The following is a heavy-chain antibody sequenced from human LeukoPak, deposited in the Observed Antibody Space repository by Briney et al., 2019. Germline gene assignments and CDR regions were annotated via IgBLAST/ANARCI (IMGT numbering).Heavy chain of an antibody. Sequence: SETLSLTCAVSGGSISSYYWSWIRQPPGKELEWIGYIYYSGSTNYNPSLKSRVTISVDTSKNQFSLKLSSVTAADTAVYYCARHFRFARYYYDSRESNWFDPWGQGTLVTVSS. J-gene: IGHJ5*02. CDR3: ARHFRFARYYYDSRESNWFDP. D-gene: IGHD3-22*01. CDR2: IYYSGST. CDR1: GGSISSYY. V-gene: IGHV4-59*08.